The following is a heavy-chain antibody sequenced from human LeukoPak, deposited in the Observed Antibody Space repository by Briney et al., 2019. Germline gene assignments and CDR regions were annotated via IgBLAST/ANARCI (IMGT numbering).Heavy chain of an antibody. V-gene: IGHV4-34*01. CDR1: GGSFSGYY. D-gene: IGHD6-13*01. J-gene: IGHJ4*02. Sequence: KPSETLSLTCAVYGGSFSGYYWSWIRQPPGKGLEWIGEINHSGSTNYNPSLKSRVTISVDTSKNQFSLKLSSVTAADTAVYYCARGYSSSWYHDYWGQGTLVTVSS. CDR3: ARGYSSSWYHDY. CDR2: INHSGST.